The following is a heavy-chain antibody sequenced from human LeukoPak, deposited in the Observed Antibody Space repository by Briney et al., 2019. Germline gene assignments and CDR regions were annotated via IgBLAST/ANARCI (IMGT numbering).Heavy chain of an antibody. D-gene: IGHD3-10*01. J-gene: IGHJ3*02. CDR2: IYTSGST. CDR1: GGSISSGSYY. Sequence: SETLSLTCTVSGGSISSGSYYWSWIRQPAGKGLEWIGRIYTSGSTNYNPSLKSRVTISVDTSKNQFSLKLSSVTAADTAVYYCARRREGVTDAFDIWGQGTMVTVSS. V-gene: IGHV4-61*02. CDR3: ARRREGVTDAFDI.